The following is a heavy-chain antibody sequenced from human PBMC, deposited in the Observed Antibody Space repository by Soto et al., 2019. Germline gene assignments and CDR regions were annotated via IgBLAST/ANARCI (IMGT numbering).Heavy chain of an antibody. CDR2: IYHSGST. D-gene: IGHD4-17*01. V-gene: IGHV4-30-2*01. CDR3: ARSQTPVTSYDY. Sequence: QLQLQESGSGLVKPSQTLSLTCAVSGGSISSGGYSWSWIRQPPGKGLEWIGYIYHSGSTYYNPSPKRRVXXXVXXSKNQFSLKLSSVTAADTAVYYWARSQTPVTSYDYWGQGTLVTVSS. CDR1: GGSISSGGYS. J-gene: IGHJ4*02.